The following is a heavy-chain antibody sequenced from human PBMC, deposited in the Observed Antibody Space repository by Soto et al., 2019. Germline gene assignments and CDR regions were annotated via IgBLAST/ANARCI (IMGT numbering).Heavy chain of an antibody. V-gene: IGHV3-23*01. CDR2: TTGNGATT. CDR1: GFTFSSYA. Sequence: EVQLLESGGGLVQPGGSLRLSCAASGFTFSSYAISWVRQAPGKGLEWVSITTGNGATTYYADYVKDRFTISRDNTQNTPYLQMNSLRADDTAVYYCAKDLGANTGWPIFDYWGQGTLVTVSS. D-gene: IGHD6-19*01. CDR3: AKDLGANTGWPIFDY. J-gene: IGHJ4*02.